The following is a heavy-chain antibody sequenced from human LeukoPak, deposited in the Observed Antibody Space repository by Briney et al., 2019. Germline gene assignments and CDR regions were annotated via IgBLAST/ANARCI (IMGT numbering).Heavy chain of an antibody. D-gene: IGHD2-15*01. CDR3: ARDQEDIVVVVAAKTANWFDP. Sequence: PSETLSLTCTVSGYSISSGYYWGWIRQPPGKGLEWIGNIYHSGSTYYNPSLKSRVTISVDTSKNQFSLKLSSVTAADTAVYYCARDQEDIVVVVAAKTANWFDPWGQGTLVTVSS. V-gene: IGHV4-38-2*02. J-gene: IGHJ5*02. CDR1: GYSISSGYY. CDR2: IYHSGST.